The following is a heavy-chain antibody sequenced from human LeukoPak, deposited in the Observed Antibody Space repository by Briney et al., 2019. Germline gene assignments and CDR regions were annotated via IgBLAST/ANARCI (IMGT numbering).Heavy chain of an antibody. V-gene: IGHV3-23*01. CDR2: ISGSGGST. CDR3: AKSPGIAVAGTPFDY. J-gene: IGHJ4*02. CDR1: GFTFSNYA. Sequence: GGSLRLSCAASGFTFSNYAMSCVRQAPGKGLEWASGISGSGGSTYYADSVKGRFTISRDNSKNTLYLQMNSLRAEDTAVYYCAKSPGIAVAGTPFDYWGQGTLVTVSS. D-gene: IGHD6-19*01.